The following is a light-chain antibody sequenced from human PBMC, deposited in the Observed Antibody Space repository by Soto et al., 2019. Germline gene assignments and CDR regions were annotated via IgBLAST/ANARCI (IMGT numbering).Light chain of an antibody. CDR3: CSYEPTTL. J-gene: IGLJ2*01. Sequence: QSALTQPASVSGSPGQSITISCTGTRSGIGSFNLVSWYQHHPGNAPKLMIYEATKRPSGVSNRFSGSKSGNTASLTISGLQAEDEADYYCCSYEPTTLFGGGTKLTVL. CDR1: RSGIGSFNL. CDR2: EAT. V-gene: IGLV2-23*01.